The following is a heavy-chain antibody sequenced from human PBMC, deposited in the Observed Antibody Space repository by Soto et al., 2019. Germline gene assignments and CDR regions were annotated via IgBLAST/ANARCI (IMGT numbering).Heavy chain of an antibody. CDR3: ARDPNVLRFLEWLVAQYYFDY. D-gene: IGHD3-3*01. Sequence: SETLSLTCTVSGGSISSSSYYWGWIRQPPGKGLEWIGSIYYSGSTYYNPSLKSRVTISVDTSKNQFSLKLSSVTAADTAVYYCARDPNVLRFLEWLVAQYYFDYWGQGTLVTVSS. CDR1: GGSISSSSYY. CDR2: IYYSGST. V-gene: IGHV4-39*02. J-gene: IGHJ4*02.